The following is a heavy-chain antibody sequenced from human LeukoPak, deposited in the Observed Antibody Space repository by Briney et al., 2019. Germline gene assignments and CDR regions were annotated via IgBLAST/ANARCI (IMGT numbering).Heavy chain of an antibody. V-gene: IGHV4-34*01. CDR3: ARGPYRGGSYYHY. D-gene: IGHD1-26*01. CDR2: INHSGST. J-gene: IGHJ4*02. CDR1: GGSFSGYS. Sequence: SETLSLTCAVYGGSFSGYSWSWIRQPPGKGLEWIVEINHSGSTKNSPSLKSRVTISVDTSKNQFSLKLRSVTAADTAVYYCARGPYRGGSYYHYWGQGTLVTVSS.